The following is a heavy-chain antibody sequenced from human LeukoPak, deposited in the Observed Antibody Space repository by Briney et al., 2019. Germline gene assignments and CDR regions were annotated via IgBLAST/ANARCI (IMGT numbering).Heavy chain of an antibody. CDR3: ARGRVRRFDY. V-gene: IGHV4-34*01. Sequence: GSLRLSCAASGFTFSSYAMSWIRQPPGKGLEWIGEINHSGSTNYNPSLKSRVTISVDTSKNQFSLKLSSVTAADTAVYYCARGRVRRFDYWGQGTLVTVSS. J-gene: IGHJ4*02. D-gene: IGHD1-1*01. CDR2: INHSGST. CDR1: GFTFSSYA.